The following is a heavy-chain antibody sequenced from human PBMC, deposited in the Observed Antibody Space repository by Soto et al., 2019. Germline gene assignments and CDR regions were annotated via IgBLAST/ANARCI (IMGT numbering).Heavy chain of an antibody. J-gene: IGHJ6*02. CDR2: IYYSGST. Sequence: SETLSLTCTVSGGSISSSSYYWGWIRQPPGKGLEWIGSIYYSGSTYYNPSLKSRVTISVDTSKNQFSLKLSSVTAADTAVYYCAPLSVSLSGPYGIHVWGQGTTVTVS. V-gene: IGHV4-39*01. CDR3: APLSVSLSGPYGIHV. D-gene: IGHD2-15*01. CDR1: GGSISSSSYY.